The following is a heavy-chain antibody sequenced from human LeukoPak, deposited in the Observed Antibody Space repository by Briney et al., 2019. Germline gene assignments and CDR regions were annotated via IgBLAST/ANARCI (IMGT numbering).Heavy chain of an antibody. CDR2: MNPNSGNT. CDR1: GYTFTSYD. J-gene: IGHJ6*03. Sequence: GASVKVSCKASGYTFTSYDINWVQQATGQGLEWMGWMNPNSGNTGYAQKFQGRVTMTRNTSISTAYMELSSLRSEDTAVYYCARGVAVTHYYYYYYMDVWGKGTTVTVSS. CDR3: ARGVAVTHYYYYYYMDV. V-gene: IGHV1-8*01. D-gene: IGHD2-21*02.